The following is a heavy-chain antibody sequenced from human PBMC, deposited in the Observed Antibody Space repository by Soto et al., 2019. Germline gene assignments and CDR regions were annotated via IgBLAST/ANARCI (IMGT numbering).Heavy chain of an antibody. CDR1: GYTFTSYG. J-gene: IGHJ5*02. D-gene: IGHD1-26*01. CDR2: ISAYNGNT. V-gene: IGHV1-18*01. CDR3: ARDAVGATPGEWFDP. Sequence: ASVKVSCKASGYTFTSYGISWVRQAPGQGLEWMGWISAYNGNTNYAQKLQGRVTMTTDTSTSTAYMELRSLRSDDTAVYYCARDAVGATPGEWFDPWGQGTLVTV.